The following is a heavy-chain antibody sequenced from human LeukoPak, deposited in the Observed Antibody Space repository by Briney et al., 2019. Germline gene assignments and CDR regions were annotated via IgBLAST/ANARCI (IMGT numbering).Heavy chain of an antibody. CDR2: INPSGGST. D-gene: IGHD3-10*01. CDR3: ATSFRAVNWFDP. Sequence: ASVKVSCKASGYTFTRYYMNWVRQAPGQGLEWMGIINPSGGSTNYAQKFQGRVTMTRDTSTSTIYMEVSSLRSEDAAVYYCATSFRAVNWFDPWGQGTLVTVSS. CDR1: GYTFTRYY. J-gene: IGHJ5*02. V-gene: IGHV1-46*01.